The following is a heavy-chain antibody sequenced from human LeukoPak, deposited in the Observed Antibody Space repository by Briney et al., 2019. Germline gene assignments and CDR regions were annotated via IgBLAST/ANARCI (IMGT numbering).Heavy chain of an antibody. D-gene: IGHD3-10*01. CDR3: ARDRSGSSSLNAFDI. J-gene: IGHJ3*02. Sequence: ASETLSLTCTVSGGSISRGDNYWSWIRQYPGKGLECIGYIYYSGRTYYNPSLKSRVTISIDTPRSQFSLRLSSVTAADTAVYYCARDRSGSSSLNAFDIWGQGTMVTVSS. V-gene: IGHV4-31*03. CDR2: IYYSGRT. CDR1: GGSISRGDNY.